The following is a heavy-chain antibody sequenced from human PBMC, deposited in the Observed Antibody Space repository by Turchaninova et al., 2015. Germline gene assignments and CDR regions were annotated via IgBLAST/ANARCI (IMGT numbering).Heavy chain of an antibody. Sequence: QVQLVQSGAEVRKPGASVKLSCKTSGYIFRSYWMHWVRQAPGKGLEWVGKINPSGTSTAYAQNHKDRVHRTTDTSTATGYMELTSLRSEDTAMYYCTRPMTQIAIRDAFDIWGQGTMIIVSS. CDR3: TRPMTQIAIRDAFDI. V-gene: IGHV1-46*01. D-gene: IGHD2-21*01. CDR1: GYIFRSYW. J-gene: IGHJ3*02. CDR2: INPSGTST.